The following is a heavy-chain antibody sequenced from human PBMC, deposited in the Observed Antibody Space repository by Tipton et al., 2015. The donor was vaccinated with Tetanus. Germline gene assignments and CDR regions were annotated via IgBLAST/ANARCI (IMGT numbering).Heavy chain of an antibody. CDR1: GGSISSGGYS. V-gene: IGHV4-30-2*01. J-gene: IGHJ4*02. D-gene: IGHD3-10*01. CDR3: ARDSGIKFWYYFDY. CDR2: IYHSGST. Sequence: TLSLTCAVSGGSISSGGYSWSWIRQPPGKGLEWIGYIYHSGSTYYNPSLKSRVTISVDRSKNQFSLKLSSVAAADTAVYYCARDSGIKFWYYFDYWGQGTLVTVSS.